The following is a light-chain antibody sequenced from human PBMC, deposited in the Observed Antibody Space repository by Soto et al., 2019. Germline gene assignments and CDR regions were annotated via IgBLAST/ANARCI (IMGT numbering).Light chain of an antibody. CDR3: QYYGSSPWT. Sequence: EIVLTQSPGTLSLSPGERATLSCRASQSVSSTYLAWYQHKPGHAPRLLIYGASSRATGIPDRFSGSGSGTDFTLTISRLEPEDFAVYYCQYYGSSPWTFGQGTKVEIK. J-gene: IGKJ1*01. V-gene: IGKV3-20*01. CDR1: QSVSSTY. CDR2: GAS.